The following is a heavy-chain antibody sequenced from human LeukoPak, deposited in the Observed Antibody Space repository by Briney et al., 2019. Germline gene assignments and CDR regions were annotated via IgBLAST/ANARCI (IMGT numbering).Heavy chain of an antibody. J-gene: IGHJ5*02. D-gene: IGHD2-2*01. CDR2: ISGSGGST. CDR3: AKEGGGVVPAAIGGGGWFDP. V-gene: IGHV3-23*01. CDR1: GFTFSSYA. Sequence: SGGSLRLSCAASGFTFSSYAMSWVRQAPGKGLEWVSAISGSGGSTYYADSVKGRFTISRDNSKNTLYLQMNSLRAEDTAVYYCAKEGGGVVPAAIGGGGWFDPWGQGTLVTVSS.